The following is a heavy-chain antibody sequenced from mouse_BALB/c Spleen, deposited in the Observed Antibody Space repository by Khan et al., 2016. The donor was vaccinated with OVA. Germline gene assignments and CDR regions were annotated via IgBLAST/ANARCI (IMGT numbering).Heavy chain of an antibody. CDR2: ISDGSTYT. CDR3: ARGHYGDPFSY. D-gene: IGHD2-13*01. Sequence: EVELVESGGGLVKPGGSLKLSCAASGFTFSDYYMYWIRQTPEKRLEWVATISDGSTYTYYPDSVKGRFTISRDNAKHSLFLQMSRLTTEDTAIYYCARGHYGDPFSYWGQGTLVTVSA. J-gene: IGHJ3*01. CDR1: GFTFSDYY. V-gene: IGHV5-4*02.